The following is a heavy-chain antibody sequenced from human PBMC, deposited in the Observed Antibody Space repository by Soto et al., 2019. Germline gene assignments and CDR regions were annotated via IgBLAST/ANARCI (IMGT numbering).Heavy chain of an antibody. CDR3: ARETAERGDYYYGMDV. CDR1: GYTFTSYG. V-gene: IGHV1-18*04. J-gene: IGHJ6*02. CDR2: ISAYNGNT. D-gene: IGHD1-1*01. Sequence: GASVKVSCKASGYTFTSYGISWVRQAPGQGLEWMGWISAYNGNTNYAQKLQGRVTMTTDTSTSTAYMELRSLRSDDTAVYYCARETAERGDYYYGMDVWGQGTKGTVS.